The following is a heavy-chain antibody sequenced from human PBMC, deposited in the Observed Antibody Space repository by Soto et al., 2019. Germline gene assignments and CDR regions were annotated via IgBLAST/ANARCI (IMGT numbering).Heavy chain of an antibody. D-gene: IGHD6-25*01. Sequence: SETLSLTCAVSGGSISSSNWWSWVRQPPGKGLEWIGEIYHSGSTNYNPSLKSRVTISVDKSKNQFSLKLSSVTAADTAVYYCAREPRGERRPHLNWFDPWGQGTLVTVSS. CDR1: GGSISSSNW. J-gene: IGHJ5*02. V-gene: IGHV4-4*02. CDR3: AREPRGERRPHLNWFDP. CDR2: IYHSGST.